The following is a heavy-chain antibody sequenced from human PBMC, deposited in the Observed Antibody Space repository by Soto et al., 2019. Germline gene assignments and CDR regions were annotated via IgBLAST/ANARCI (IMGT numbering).Heavy chain of an antibody. Sequence: QVQLQQWGAGLLKPSETLSLTCAVYGESFSGSYWSWIRQPPGKGLEWIGENNHSGSTNYNPSLKSRVTISVDTSKNQCSLKLSSVTAADTAVYYCARGSRGLFDYWGQGTMVTVSS. CDR3: ARGSRGLFDY. J-gene: IGHJ4*02. CDR2: NNHSGST. D-gene: IGHD1-26*01. V-gene: IGHV4-34*01. CDR1: GESFSGSY.